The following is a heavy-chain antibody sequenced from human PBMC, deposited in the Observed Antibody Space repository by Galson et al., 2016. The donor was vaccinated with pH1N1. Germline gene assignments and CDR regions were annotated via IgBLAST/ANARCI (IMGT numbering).Heavy chain of an antibody. CDR3: ARAQAAADPYYYYYMDV. V-gene: IGHV4-31*03. CDR2: IYYSGST. D-gene: IGHD6-13*01. CDR1: GGSISSGGYY. Sequence: TLSLTCTVSGGSISSGGYYWSWIRQHPGKGLEWIGYIYYSGSTYYNPSLKSRVTISVDTSKNQFYLKLSSVTAADTAVYYCARAQAAADPYYYYYMDVWGKGTTVTVSS. J-gene: IGHJ6*03.